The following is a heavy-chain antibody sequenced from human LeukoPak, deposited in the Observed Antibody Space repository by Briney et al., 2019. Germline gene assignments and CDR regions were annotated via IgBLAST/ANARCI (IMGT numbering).Heavy chain of an antibody. J-gene: IGHJ6*03. CDR3: ARESVVPAANYYYYYIDV. CDR2: IYSGGST. V-gene: IGHV3-53*01. CDR1: GFTVSRNY. Sequence: GGSLRLSCAASGFTVSRNYMSWVRQAPGKGLEWVSVIYSGGSTYYADSVKGRFTISRDNSKNTLYLQMNSLRAEDTAVYYCARESVVPAANYYYYYIDVWGKGTTVTVSS. D-gene: IGHD2-2*01.